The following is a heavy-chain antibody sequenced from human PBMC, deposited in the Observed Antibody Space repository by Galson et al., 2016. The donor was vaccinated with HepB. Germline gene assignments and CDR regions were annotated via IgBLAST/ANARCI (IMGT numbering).Heavy chain of an antibody. V-gene: IGHV3-48*02. D-gene: IGHD5-18*01. Sequence: SLRLSCAASGFIFSRYSMNWVRQAPGKGLEWVSYIVSGSDTIYYADSAKGRFTISRDNAKNSLYLQMVGLRDEDTAVYYCARGQDTSVETYYYSMDVWAKGPRSPSP. CDR2: IVSGSDTI. CDR3: ARGQDTSVETYYYSMDV. J-gene: IGHJ6*02. CDR1: GFIFSRYS.